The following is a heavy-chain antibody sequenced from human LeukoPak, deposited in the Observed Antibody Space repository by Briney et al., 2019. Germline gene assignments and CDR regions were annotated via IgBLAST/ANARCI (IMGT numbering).Heavy chain of an antibody. J-gene: IGHJ4*02. CDR2: IIPIFGTA. Sequence: ASVKVSCKASGATFSSYAISWVRQAPGQGLEWMGGIIPIFGTANYAQKFQGRVTITADESTSTAYMELSSLRSEDTAVYYCARVPLGSQIDSSGYYSPDYWGQGTLVTVSS. CDR1: GATFSSYA. V-gene: IGHV1-69*13. CDR3: ARVPLGSQIDSSGYYSPDY. D-gene: IGHD3-22*01.